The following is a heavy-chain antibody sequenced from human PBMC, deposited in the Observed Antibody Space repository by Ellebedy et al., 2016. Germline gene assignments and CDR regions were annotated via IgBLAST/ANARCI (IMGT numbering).Heavy chain of an antibody. J-gene: IGHJ4*02. Sequence: GGSLRLSCTTSGFTFKDHAMGWVRRAPGKGLQWVSTISGSASNTLYADSVQGRFIISKDWSRNTLYLQMSSLRADDTAIYYCARVKSTSWYRLFDHWGQGTLVAVSS. D-gene: IGHD6-19*01. CDR2: ISGSASNT. CDR1: GFTFKDHA. CDR3: ARVKSTSWYRLFDH. V-gene: IGHV3-23*01.